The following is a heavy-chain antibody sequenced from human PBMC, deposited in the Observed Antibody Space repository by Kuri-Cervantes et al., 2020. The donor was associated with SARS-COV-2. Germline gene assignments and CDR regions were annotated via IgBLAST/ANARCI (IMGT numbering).Heavy chain of an antibody. V-gene: IGHV4-30-4*01. J-gene: IGHJ4*02. CDR1: GGSISRGDYY. CDR3: ARHYAFDRFHK. CDR2: IYYSGST. D-gene: IGHD3-9*01. Sequence: SETLSLTCTVSGGSISRGDYYWSWIRQPPGKGLEWIGYIYYSGSTYYNPSLKSRVTISVDTSKNQFSLKLSSVTAADTAVYYCARHYAFDRFHKWGQGTQVTVSS.